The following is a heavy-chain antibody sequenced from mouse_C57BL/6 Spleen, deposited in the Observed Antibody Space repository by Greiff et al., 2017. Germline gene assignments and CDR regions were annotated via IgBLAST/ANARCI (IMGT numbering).Heavy chain of an antibody. Sequence: EVQLVESGGGLVKPGGSLKLSCAASGFTFSSYAMSWVRQTPEKRLEWVATISDGGSYTYYPDNVKGRYTISRDNATNNLYLQMSHLKSEDTAMYDCARDKFYNDYDGYAMDYWGQGTSVTVSS. D-gene: IGHD2-4*01. CDR2: ISDGGSYT. CDR3: ARDKFYNDYDGYAMDY. J-gene: IGHJ4*01. CDR1: GFTFSSYA. V-gene: IGHV5-4*01.